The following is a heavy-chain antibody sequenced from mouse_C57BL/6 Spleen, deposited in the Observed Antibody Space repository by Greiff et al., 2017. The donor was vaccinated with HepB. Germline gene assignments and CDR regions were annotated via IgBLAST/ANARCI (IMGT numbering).Heavy chain of an antibody. CDR3: ARGGVYYGNYEGFAY. D-gene: IGHD2-1*01. CDR1: GYTFTSYW. V-gene: IGHV1-52*01. Sequence: QVQLQQPGAELVRPGSSVKLSCKASGYTFTSYWMHWVKQRPIQGLEWIGNIDPSDSETHYNQKFKDKATLTVDKSSSTAYMQLSSLTSEDSAVYYCARGGVYYGNYEGFAYWGQGTLVTVSA. J-gene: IGHJ3*01. CDR2: IDPSDSET.